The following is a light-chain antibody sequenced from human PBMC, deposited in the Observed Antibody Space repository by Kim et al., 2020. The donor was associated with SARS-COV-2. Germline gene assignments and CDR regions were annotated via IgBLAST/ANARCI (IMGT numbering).Light chain of an antibody. Sequence: QSALTQPASVSESPGQSITISCTGSSSDVVDYKYVSWYQQHPGKPPKLIIYNVNNRPSGVSDRFSGSQSGDTASLTISGLQAEDEADYYCNSYRRPSTLVFGGGTRLTVL. CDR2: NVN. CDR1: SSDVVDYKY. J-gene: IGLJ2*01. CDR3: NSYRRPSTLV. V-gene: IGLV2-14*03.